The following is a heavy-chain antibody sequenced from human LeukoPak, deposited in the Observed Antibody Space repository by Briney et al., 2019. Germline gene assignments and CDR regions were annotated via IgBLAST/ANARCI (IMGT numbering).Heavy chain of an antibody. D-gene: IGHD4-23*01. J-gene: IGHJ4*02. CDR2: IDWDDDK. CDR1: GFSLSTSGMC. CDR3: ARISTTVGAFDY. V-gene: IGHV2-70*11. Sequence: VSGPALVKPTQTLTLTCTFSGFSLSTSGMCVSWIRQPAGKALEWLARIDWDDDKYYSTSLKTRLTISKDTSKNQVVLTMTNMDPVDTATYYCARISTTVGAFDYWGQGTLVTVSS.